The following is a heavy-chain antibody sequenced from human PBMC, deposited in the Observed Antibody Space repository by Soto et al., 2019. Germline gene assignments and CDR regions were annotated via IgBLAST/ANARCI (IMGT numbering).Heavy chain of an antibody. J-gene: IGHJ3*02. CDR2: INPNSGGT. CDR3: AGGGYDFWSGYYSNAFDI. Sequence: QVQLVQSGAEVKKPGASVKVSCKASGYTFTGYYMHWVRQAPGQGLEWMGWINPNSGGTNYAQKFQGWVTMTRDTSISTAYMELSRLGSDDTAVDYCAGGGYDFWSGYYSNAFDIWGQGTMVTVSS. V-gene: IGHV1-2*04. D-gene: IGHD3-3*01. CDR1: GYTFTGYY.